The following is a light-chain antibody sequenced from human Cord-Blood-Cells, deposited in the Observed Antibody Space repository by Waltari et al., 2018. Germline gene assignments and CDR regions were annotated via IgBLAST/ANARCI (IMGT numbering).Light chain of an antibody. CDR1: SLRSYY. J-gene: IGLJ3*02. Sequence: SSELTQDPAVSVALGQTVRITCQGDSLRSYYASWYQQKPGQAPVPVIYGKNNRPSGIPDRFSGSSSGNTASLTITGAQAEEEADYYCNSRDSSGNHLGVFGGGTKLTVL. CDR3: NSRDSSGNHLGV. V-gene: IGLV3-19*01. CDR2: GKN.